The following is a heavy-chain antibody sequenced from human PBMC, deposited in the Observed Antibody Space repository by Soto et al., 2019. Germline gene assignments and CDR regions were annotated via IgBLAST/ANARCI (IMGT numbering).Heavy chain of an antibody. D-gene: IGHD3-22*01. V-gene: IGHV1-46*01. CDR2: INPSGGST. CDR1: GYTLTSYY. J-gene: IGHJ4*02. CDR3: ARNDNSSLEY. Sequence: SVKVPCKASGYTLTSYYMHWVRQAPGQGLEWMGMINPSGGSTSYAQKFQGRVTMTRDTSTSTVYMELSSLRSEDTAGYYCARNDNSSLEYSGQGTLVTVSS.